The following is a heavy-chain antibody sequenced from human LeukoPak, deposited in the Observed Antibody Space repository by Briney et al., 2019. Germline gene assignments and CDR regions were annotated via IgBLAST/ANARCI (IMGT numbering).Heavy chain of an antibody. CDR1: GGSISSSSYY. Sequence: SETLSLTCTASGGSISSSSYYWGWIRQPPGKWLEWIGSIYYSGTTYYNPSLKSRVTISVDTSKNQFSLKLSSVTAADTAVYYCARDGSGRGYFDYWGQGTLVTVSS. J-gene: IGHJ4*02. CDR2: IYYSGTT. CDR3: ARDGSGRGYFDY. V-gene: IGHV4-39*02. D-gene: IGHD3-3*01.